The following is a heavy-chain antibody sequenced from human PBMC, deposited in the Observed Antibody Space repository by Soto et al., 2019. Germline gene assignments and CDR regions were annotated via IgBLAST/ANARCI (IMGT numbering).Heavy chain of an antibody. Sequence: SETLSLTCAVYGGSFSGYYWSWIRKPPGKGLEWIGEINHSGSTNYNPSLKSRVTISVDTSKNQFSLKLSSVTAADTAVYYCASIFYDSSGYCFDYWGQGTLVTVSS. CDR2: INHSGST. D-gene: IGHD3-22*01. J-gene: IGHJ4*02. CDR1: GGSFSGYY. V-gene: IGHV4-34*01. CDR3: ASIFYDSSGYCFDY.